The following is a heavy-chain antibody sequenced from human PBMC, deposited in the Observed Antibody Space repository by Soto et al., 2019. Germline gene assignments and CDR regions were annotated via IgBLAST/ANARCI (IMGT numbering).Heavy chain of an antibody. CDR2: IIIKAYGGTT. CDR3: TRDSFTSPYCSSTSCSQYYYYYYGMDV. CDR1: GFTFGDYA. Sequence: VESLILSCTASGFTFGDYAMSWVRQAPGKGLEWVGFIIIKAYGGTTEYAASVKGRFTISRDDSKSIAYLQMNSLKTEDTAVYYCTRDSFTSPYCSSTSCSQYYYYYYGMDVWGQGTTVTVSS. V-gene: IGHV3-49*04. J-gene: IGHJ6*02. D-gene: IGHD2-2*01.